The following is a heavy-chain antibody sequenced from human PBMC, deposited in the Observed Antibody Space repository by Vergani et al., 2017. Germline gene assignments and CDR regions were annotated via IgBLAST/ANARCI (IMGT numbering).Heavy chain of an antibody. J-gene: IGHJ6*02. CDR2: IVVGSGNT. CDR1: GFTFTSSA. CDR3: AASCYCGGDCDPHTQGYYYYGMDV. D-gene: IGHD2-21*02. V-gene: IGHV1-58*01. Sequence: HMQLVQSGPEVKKPGTSVKVSCKASGFTFTSSAVQWVRQARGQRLEWIGWIVVGSGNTNYAQKFQERVTITRDMSTSTAYMDLSSLRSEDTAVYYCAASCYCGGDCDPHTQGYYYYGMDVWGQGTTVTVSS.